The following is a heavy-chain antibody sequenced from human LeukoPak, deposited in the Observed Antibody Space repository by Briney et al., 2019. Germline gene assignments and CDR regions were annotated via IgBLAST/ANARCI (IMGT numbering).Heavy chain of an antibody. CDR2: ISSGSNTI. Sequence: GGSLRLSCAASEFTFSSYSMNWVRQAPGKGLEWVSYISSGSNTIYYADSVKGRFTISRDNAKNSPYLQMNSLRDEDTAVYYCARDRVVGPTRTFDDWGQGTLVTVSS. CDR3: ARDRVVGPTRTFDD. CDR1: EFTFSSYS. D-gene: IGHD1-26*01. V-gene: IGHV3-48*02. J-gene: IGHJ4*02.